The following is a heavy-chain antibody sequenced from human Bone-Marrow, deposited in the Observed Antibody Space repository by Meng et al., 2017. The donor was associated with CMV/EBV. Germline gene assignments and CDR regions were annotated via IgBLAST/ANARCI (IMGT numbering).Heavy chain of an antibody. J-gene: IGHJ4*02. D-gene: IGHD1-26*01. CDR2: IKQGGGEK. CDR1: GFTFNTYW. CDR3: ARVMSGGHFSRNDS. V-gene: IGHV3-7*03. Sequence: GESLKISCAASGFTFNTYWMTWVRQPPGKGLEWVANIKQGGGEKSYVDSLKGRFTISRDNARNSVFLQVSGLRAEDTAVYYCARVMSGGHFSRNDSWGQGTLVSVSS.